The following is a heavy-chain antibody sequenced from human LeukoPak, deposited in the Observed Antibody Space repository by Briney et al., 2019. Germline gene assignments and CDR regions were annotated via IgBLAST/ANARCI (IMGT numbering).Heavy chain of an antibody. CDR2: IYPGDSDT. CDR3: AGFIVAAAYDAFDI. CDR1: GYSFPSYW. D-gene: IGHD6-13*01. Sequence: GESLKISCKGSGYSFPSYWIGWVRQMPGKGLEWMGIIYPGDSDTRYSPSFQGQVTISADKSISTAYLQWSGLKASDTAMYYCAGFIVAAAYDAFDIWGQGTMVTVSS. J-gene: IGHJ3*02. V-gene: IGHV5-51*01.